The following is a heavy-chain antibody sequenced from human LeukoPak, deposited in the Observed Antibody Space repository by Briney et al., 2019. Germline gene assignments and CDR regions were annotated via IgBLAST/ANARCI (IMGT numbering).Heavy chain of an antibody. Sequence: PSETLSLTCTVSGGSISSSSYYWGWIRQPPGKGLEWIGSIYYSGSTYHNPSLKSRVTISVDTSKDQFSLKLSSVTAADTAVYYCARERTSVVWLRYYYMDVWGKGTTVTVSS. D-gene: IGHD5-18*01. V-gene: IGHV4-39*07. CDR1: GGSISSSSYY. CDR2: IYYSGST. CDR3: ARERTSVVWLRYYYMDV. J-gene: IGHJ6*03.